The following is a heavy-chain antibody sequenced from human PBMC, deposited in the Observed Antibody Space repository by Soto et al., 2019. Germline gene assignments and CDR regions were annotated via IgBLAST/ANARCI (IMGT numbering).Heavy chain of an antibody. V-gene: IGHV1-69*02. Sequence: ASVKVSCKASGGTFSSYTISWVRQAPGQGLEWMGRIIPILGIANYAQKFQGRVTITADKSTSTAYMELSSLRSEDTAVYYCARGSDIVATLDFDYWGQGTLVTVSS. CDR3: ARGSDIVATLDFDY. CDR1: GGTFSSYT. CDR2: IIPILGIA. D-gene: IGHD5-12*01. J-gene: IGHJ4*02.